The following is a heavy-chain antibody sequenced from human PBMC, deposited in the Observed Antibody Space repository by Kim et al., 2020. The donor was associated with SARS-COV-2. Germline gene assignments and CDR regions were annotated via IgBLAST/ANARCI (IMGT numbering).Heavy chain of an antibody. V-gene: IGHV4-34*01. CDR2: INHSGST. Sequence: SETLSLTCAVYGGSFSGYYWSWIRQPPGKGLEWIGEINHSGSTNYNPSLKSRVTISVDTSKNQFSLKLSSVTAADTAVYYCARGIDIVVVVAAKQTNWFDPWGQGTLVTVSS. D-gene: IGHD2-15*01. J-gene: IGHJ5*02. CDR3: ARGIDIVVVVAAKQTNWFDP. CDR1: GGSFSGYY.